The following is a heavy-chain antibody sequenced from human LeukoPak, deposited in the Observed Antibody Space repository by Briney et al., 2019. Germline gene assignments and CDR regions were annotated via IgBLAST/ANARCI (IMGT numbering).Heavy chain of an antibody. J-gene: IGHJ4*02. CDR1: GFTFSSYA. CDR2: ISGSGDNT. V-gene: IGHV3-23*01. CDR3: ASHYDILTGYFDY. D-gene: IGHD3-9*01. Sequence: GGSLRLSCAASGFTFSSYAMSWVRQAPGKGLEWVSGISGSGDNTYYADSVKGRFTISRDNSKNTLYVQVNSLGTEDTAVYYCASHYDILTGYFDYWGQGTLVTVSS.